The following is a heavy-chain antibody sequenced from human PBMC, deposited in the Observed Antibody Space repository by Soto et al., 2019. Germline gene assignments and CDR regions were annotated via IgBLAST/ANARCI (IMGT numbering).Heavy chain of an antibody. CDR3: ARRYGGNFDY. V-gene: IGHV4-59*01. CDR1: GGSINSYY. D-gene: IGHD1-26*01. CDR2: VYYSGST. Sequence: SETLSLTCTVSGGSINSYYWSWIRQPPGKGLEWIGYVYYSGSTNYNPSLKSRVTISVDTSKNQFSLKLRSVTGADTAVYYCARRYGGNFDYWGQGTLVTVSS. J-gene: IGHJ4*02.